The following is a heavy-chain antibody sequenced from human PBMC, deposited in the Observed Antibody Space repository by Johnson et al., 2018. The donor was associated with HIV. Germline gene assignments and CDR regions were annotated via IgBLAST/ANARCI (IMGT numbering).Heavy chain of an antibody. J-gene: IGHJ3*02. CDR2: ISYDGNKK. Sequence: QVQLVESGGGLIQPGGSLRLSCAASGFTFSVHAMHWVRQAPGKGLEWVAVISYDGNKKYFRDSVKGRFTISRADSQKTAYLQMNSLKSEDTAVYFCTRTDDTYNYDISGFVDAFDIWGQGTMVTVSS. CDR1: GFTFSVHA. D-gene: IGHD3-22*01. CDR3: TRTDDTYNYDISGFVDAFDI. V-gene: IGHV3-30*04.